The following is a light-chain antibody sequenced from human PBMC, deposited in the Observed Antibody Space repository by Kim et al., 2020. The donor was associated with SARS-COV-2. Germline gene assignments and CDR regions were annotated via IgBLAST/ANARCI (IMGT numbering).Light chain of an antibody. CDR1: SGSIDDDY. J-gene: IGLJ2*01. CDR3: QSYNRDNVI. V-gene: IGLV6-57*03. Sequence: GSTINSSWPHSSGSIDDDYVPWYQLRPSGDPTTVIYEDDQSPSGISDRFSGSIDNSSNTASLTISGLRTEDEADYYCQSYNRDNVIFGGGTQLTVL. CDR2: EDD.